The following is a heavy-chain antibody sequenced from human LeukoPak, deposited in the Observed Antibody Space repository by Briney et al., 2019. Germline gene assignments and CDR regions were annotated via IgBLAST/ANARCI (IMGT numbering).Heavy chain of an antibody. CDR2: IWYDGSNK. CDR3: AKDAFYGSHGIGYFDY. D-gene: IGHD3-10*01. V-gene: IGHV3-33*06. Sequence: GGSLRLSCAASGFTFTSSGMHWVRQAPGKGLEWVAVIWYDGSNKYYADSVKGRFTISRDNSKNTLYLQMNSLRAEDTAVYYCAKDAFYGSHGIGYFDYWGQGTLVTVSS. CDR1: GFTFTSSG. J-gene: IGHJ4*02.